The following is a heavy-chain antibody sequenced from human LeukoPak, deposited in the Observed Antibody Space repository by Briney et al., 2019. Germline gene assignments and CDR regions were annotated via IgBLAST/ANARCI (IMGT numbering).Heavy chain of an antibody. CDR1: GYSFTTYW. CDR3: ARWAGQRYNHFYMDV. CDR2: IYPGDSDT. J-gene: IGHJ6*03. V-gene: IGHV5-51*01. Sequence: GESLKISCKASGYSFTTYWIGWVRQVPGKGLEWMGIIYPGDSDTRCSPSFQGQATVSADKSISTAYLQWSSLKASDTATYYCARWAGQRYNHFYMDVWGKGTTVTVSS. D-gene: IGHD1-14*01.